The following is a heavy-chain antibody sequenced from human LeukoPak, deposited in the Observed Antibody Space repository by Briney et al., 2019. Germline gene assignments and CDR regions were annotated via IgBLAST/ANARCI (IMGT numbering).Heavy chain of an antibody. Sequence: PGGSLRLSCATSGFTFYRYTIHWVRQAPGKGLEWVSLAGWAGGTTYYSDSVRGRFTLSRDSGKNSVYLQMNSLTTDDTAFYFCAKELDTMFFDYWGQGALVTVSS. CDR3: AKELDTMFFDY. CDR1: GFTFYRYT. CDR2: AGWAGGTT. D-gene: IGHD3-10*02. V-gene: IGHV3-43*01. J-gene: IGHJ4*02.